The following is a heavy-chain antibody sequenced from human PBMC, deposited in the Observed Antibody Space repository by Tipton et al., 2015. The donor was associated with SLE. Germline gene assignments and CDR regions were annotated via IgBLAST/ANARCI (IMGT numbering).Heavy chain of an antibody. CDR2: IYYSGST. J-gene: IGHJ4*02. V-gene: IGHV4-59*11. CDR3: ARDVDTAMVYFDY. CDR1: GGSISSHY. Sequence: TLSLTCTVSGGSISSHYWSWIRQPPGKGLEWIGYIYYSGSTNYNPSLKSRVTISVDTSKNQFSLKLSSVTAADTAVYYCARDVDTAMVYFDYWGQGTLVTVSS. D-gene: IGHD5-18*01.